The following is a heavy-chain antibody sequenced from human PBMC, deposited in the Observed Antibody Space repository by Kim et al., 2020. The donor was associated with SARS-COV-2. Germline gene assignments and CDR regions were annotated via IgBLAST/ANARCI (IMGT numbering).Heavy chain of an antibody. Sequence: GGSLRLSCAASGFTFSSYSMNWVRQAPGKGLEWVSSISSSSSYLYYADSVKGRFTISRDNAKNSLYLQMNSLRAEDTAVYYCARDGHYDFWSCYFRQFDYWGQGTLVTVSS. CDR1: GFTFSSYS. D-gene: IGHD3-3*01. CDR2: ISSSSSYL. CDR3: ARDGHYDFWSCYFRQFDY. V-gene: IGHV3-21*01. J-gene: IGHJ4*02.